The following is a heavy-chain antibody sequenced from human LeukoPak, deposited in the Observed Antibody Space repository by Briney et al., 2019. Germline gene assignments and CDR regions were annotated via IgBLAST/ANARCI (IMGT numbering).Heavy chain of an antibody. CDR3: LNSIAAAGTMGLDWFDP. D-gene: IGHD6-13*01. CDR2: IIPILGIA. J-gene: IGHJ5*02. Sequence: SVKVSCKASGGTFSSYAISWVRQAPGQGLEWMGRIIPILGIANYAQKFQGRVTITADKSTSTAYMELSSLRSEDTAVYYCLNSIAAAGTMGLDWFDPWGQGTLVTVSS. CDR1: GGTFSSYA. V-gene: IGHV1-69*04.